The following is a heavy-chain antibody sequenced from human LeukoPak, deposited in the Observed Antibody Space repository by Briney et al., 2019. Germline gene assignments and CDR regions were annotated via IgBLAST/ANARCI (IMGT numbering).Heavy chain of an antibody. V-gene: IGHV3-23*01. CDR2: IADAGT. CDR1: GFTFNDLA. J-gene: IGHJ3*01. Sequence: GGSLRLSCAASGFTFNDLAMTWVRQAPGKGLEWVSTIADAGTYYADSVKGRFIISRDNSKNMLYLQWNSLRADDTAMYYCARNLGPFDVRGHGTMVTVSS. CDR3: ARNLGPFDV. D-gene: IGHD3-16*01.